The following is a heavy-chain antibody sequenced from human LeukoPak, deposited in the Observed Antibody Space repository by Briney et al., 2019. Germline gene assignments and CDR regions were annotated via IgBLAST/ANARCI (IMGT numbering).Heavy chain of an antibody. V-gene: IGHV3-21*01. CDR3: ARDYYDSSGYYSSFRYFDY. CDR2: ISSSSSYI. J-gene: IGHJ4*02. CDR1: GLTFSSYS. D-gene: IGHD3-22*01. Sequence: GGSLRLSCAASGLTFSSYSMNWVRQAPGKGLEWVSSISSSSSYIYYADSVKGRFTISRDNAKNSLYLQMNSLRAEDTAVYYCARDYYDSSGYYSSFRYFDYWGQGTLVTVSS.